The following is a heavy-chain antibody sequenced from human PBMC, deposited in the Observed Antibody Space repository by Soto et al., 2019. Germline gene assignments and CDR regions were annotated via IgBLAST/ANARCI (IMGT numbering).Heavy chain of an antibody. CDR1: GFTFSSYG. V-gene: IGHV3-30*03. CDR3: ATLYWNYLRFISLAFDY. Sequence: GGSLRLSCAASGFTFSSYGMHWVRQAPGKGLEWVAVISYDGSNKYYADSVKGRFTISRDNSKNTLYLQMNSLRAEDTAVYYCATLYWNYLRFISLAFDYWGQGTLVTVSS. J-gene: IGHJ4*02. D-gene: IGHD1-7*01. CDR2: ISYDGSNK.